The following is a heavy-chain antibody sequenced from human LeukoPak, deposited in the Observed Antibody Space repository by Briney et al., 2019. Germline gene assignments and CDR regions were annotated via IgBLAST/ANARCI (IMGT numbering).Heavy chain of an antibody. D-gene: IGHD2-15*01. J-gene: IGHJ4*02. CDR1: GGSFSGYY. CDR3: ARHPFATPFDQ. Sequence: SETLSLTCAVYGGSFSGYYWSWIRQPPGKGLEWIGYIYQTGDSNHNPSLKSRVTISMDTSKNQMSLNLKSVTAADTAVYYCARHPFATPFDQWGQGTLVTVSS. V-gene: IGHV4-59*08. CDR2: IYQTGDS.